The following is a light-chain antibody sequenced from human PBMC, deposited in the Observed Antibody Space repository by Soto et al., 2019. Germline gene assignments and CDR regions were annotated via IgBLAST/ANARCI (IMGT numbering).Light chain of an antibody. J-gene: IGKJ3*01. CDR3: QQHSNF. CDR2: GAS. V-gene: IGKV3-15*01. Sequence: EIVMTQSPATLSVSPGERATLSCRASQSVSSNLAWYQQKPGQAPRLLIYGASTRATGIPARFSGSGSGTEFTLTISSLQSEDFAVYYCQQHSNFFGPGTKVEI. CDR1: QSVSSN.